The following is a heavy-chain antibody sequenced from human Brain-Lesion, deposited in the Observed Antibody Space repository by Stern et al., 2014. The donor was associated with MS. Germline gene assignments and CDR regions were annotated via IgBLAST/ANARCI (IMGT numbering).Heavy chain of an antibody. J-gene: IGHJ6*02. D-gene: IGHD3-3*01. CDR3: ARVYNTIYGIVTQRGSGMDV. V-gene: IGHV3-7*01. CDR1: GFTFGNYW. CDR2: IKEDGTEK. Sequence: QLVQSGGGLVQPGGSLTISCTAAGFTFGNYWMTWVRQALGKGLEWGANIKEDGTEKNYVDSVKGRFTISRDNARNSLYLQMNSLRVEDTALYYCARVYNTIYGIVTQRGSGMDVWGQGTTVIVSS.